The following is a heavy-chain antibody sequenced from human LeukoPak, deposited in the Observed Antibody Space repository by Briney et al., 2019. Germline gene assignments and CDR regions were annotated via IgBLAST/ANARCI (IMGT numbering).Heavy chain of an antibody. D-gene: IGHD3-9*01. Sequence: RAGGSLRLSCAASGFTFSSYAMNWVRQAPGKGLEWVAGISSGDRTFHAESVKGRFTISRDKSKDTLYLEMNSLRAEDTAVYYCAKDATASPYFHWFDNWGQGTQVTVSS. CDR1: GFTFSSYA. V-gene: IGHV3-23*01. J-gene: IGHJ4*02. CDR2: ISSGDRT. CDR3: AKDATASPYFHWFDN.